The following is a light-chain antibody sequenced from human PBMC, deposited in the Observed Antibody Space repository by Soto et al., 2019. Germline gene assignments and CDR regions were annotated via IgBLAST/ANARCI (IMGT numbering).Light chain of an antibody. CDR1: QSVSSL. Sequence: EVVMTQSPATLSLSPGERATLSCRASQSVSSLLAWYQQKPGQAPRLLIYRASYRATGVSGRFSGSGSGTEFTLTITSLQSEDFSVYYCQQYNEWPITVGQGTRLESK. CDR2: RAS. J-gene: IGKJ5*01. V-gene: IGKV3-15*01. CDR3: QQYNEWPIT.